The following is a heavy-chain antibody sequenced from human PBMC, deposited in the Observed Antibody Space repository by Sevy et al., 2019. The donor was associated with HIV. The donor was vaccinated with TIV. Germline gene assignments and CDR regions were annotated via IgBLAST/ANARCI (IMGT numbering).Heavy chain of an antibody. V-gene: IGHV3-23*01. D-gene: IGHD2-2*01. J-gene: IGHJ6*02. CDR2: INRKGRST. CDR3: AKTINSGGGVVPAANYYYYGMDV. CDR1: GFSFSGYA. Sequence: GGSLRLSCAASGFSFSGYAMSWVRQAPGKGLEWVSAINRKGRSTHYADSVEGRFTISRDNSKNTLYLQMNSLRAEDTAVYYCAKTINSGGGVVPAANYYYYGMDVWGQGTTVTVSS.